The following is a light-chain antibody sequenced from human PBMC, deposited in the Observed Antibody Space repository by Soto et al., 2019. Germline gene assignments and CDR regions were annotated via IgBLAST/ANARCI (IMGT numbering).Light chain of an antibody. CDR3: LQDYNYPWT. J-gene: IGKJ1*01. V-gene: IGKV1-5*01. Sequence: DVQMTQYPTTLSASIGDRVTITCRASQSISNWLAWYQQKPGKAPKLLIYDASSLESGVPSRFSGSGSGTDFTLTISSLEPEDFATYYCLQDYNYPWTFGQGTKVDI. CDR1: QSISNW. CDR2: DAS.